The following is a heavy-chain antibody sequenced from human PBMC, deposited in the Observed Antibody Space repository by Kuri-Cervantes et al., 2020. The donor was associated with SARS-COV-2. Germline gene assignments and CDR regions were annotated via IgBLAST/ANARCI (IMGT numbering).Heavy chain of an antibody. CDR1: FGSVSSGHYY. J-gene: IGHJ6*03. V-gene: IGHV4-61*09. D-gene: IGHD3-3*01. Sequence: SETLSLTCTVSFGSVSSGHYYWNWIRQPAGKGLEWIGYIHTSGSTKYNPSLKSRVTISVDTSKNQFSLKLSSVTAADTAVYYCARDKLRFLEWLPPSYYYYYMDVWGKGTTVTVSS. CDR3: ARDKLRFLEWLPPSYYYYYMDV. CDR2: IHTSGST.